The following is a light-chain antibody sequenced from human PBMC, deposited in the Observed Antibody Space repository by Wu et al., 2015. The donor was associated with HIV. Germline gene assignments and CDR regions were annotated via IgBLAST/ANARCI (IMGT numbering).Light chain of an antibody. CDR3: QQYKNGPLG. V-gene: IGKV1D-13*01. CDR1: QDISSF. J-gene: IGKJ5*01. Sequence: DPVSITCRASQDISSFLAWYQQKPGNAPKVLIYDASNLKSGVPSRFSGSGSGTEFTLAISSLQPEDFAVYYCQQYKNGPLGFGQGTRLDIK. CDR2: DAS.